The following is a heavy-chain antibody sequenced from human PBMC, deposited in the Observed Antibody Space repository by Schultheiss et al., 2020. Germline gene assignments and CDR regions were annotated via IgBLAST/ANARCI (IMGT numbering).Heavy chain of an antibody. CDR2: TSGSGDNT. CDR3: ARDRWLVG. V-gene: IGHV3-23*01. J-gene: IGHJ4*02. Sequence: GGSLRLSCLGSGFTFDNYVMHWVRQAPGKGLEWVSATSGSGDNTYYADSVKGRFTISRGKSKNTLYLQMNNLRADDTAVYYCARDRWLVGWGQGTLVTISS. D-gene: IGHD6-19*01. CDR1: GFTFDNYV.